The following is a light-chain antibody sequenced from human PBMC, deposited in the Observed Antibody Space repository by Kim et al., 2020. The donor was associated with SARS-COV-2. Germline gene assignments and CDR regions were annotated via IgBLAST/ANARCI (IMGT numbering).Light chain of an antibody. CDR2: DTA. CDR1: SGPVTNDNR. CDR3: LLSYSGRRPV. J-gene: IGLJ7*01. Sequence: QAVVTQEPSLSVSPGGTVTLTCGSSSGPVTNDNRPYWFQQKPGQAPKTLISDTANKQSWTPARFSGALLGGKAALILSGAQPEDEADYYCLLSYSGRRPVFGGGTQLTVL. V-gene: IGLV7-46*01.